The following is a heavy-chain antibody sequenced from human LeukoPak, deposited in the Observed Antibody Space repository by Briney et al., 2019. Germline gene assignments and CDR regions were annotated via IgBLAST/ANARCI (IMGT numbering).Heavy chain of an antibody. CDR1: GFTFSDYQ. CDR2: IRSSGSTI. D-gene: IGHD3-10*02. Sequence: GGSLRLSCAASGFTFSDYQMNWVRQAPGKGLEWVSYIRSSGSTIYYADSVKGRFTISRDNAKNTLYLQMNSPRAEDTAVYYCAELGIAMIGGVWGKGTTVTISS. J-gene: IGHJ6*04. CDR3: AELGIAMIGGV. V-gene: IGHV3-11*04.